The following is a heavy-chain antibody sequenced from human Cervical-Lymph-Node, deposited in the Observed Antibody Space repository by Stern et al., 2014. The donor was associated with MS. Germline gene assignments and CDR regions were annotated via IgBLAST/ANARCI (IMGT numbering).Heavy chain of an antibody. CDR3: ARTLDLDY. J-gene: IGHJ4*02. Sequence: VQLEESGSELRKPGASVKVSCKASGYTFNVYGINWVRQAPGPGLEWMGMIDTKTGNPTYARGFTGRFVFSLDTSVSTAYLQITSLEAEDTAVYYCARTLDLDYWGQGTLVTVSS. V-gene: IGHV7-4-1*02. D-gene: IGHD3-9*01. CDR1: GYTFNVYG. CDR2: IDTKTGNP.